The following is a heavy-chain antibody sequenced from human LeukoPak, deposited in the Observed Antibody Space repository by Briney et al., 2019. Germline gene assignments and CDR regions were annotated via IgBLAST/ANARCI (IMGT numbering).Heavy chain of an antibody. V-gene: IGHV3-7*01. D-gene: IGHD3-3*01. J-gene: IGHJ4*02. Sequence: GGSLRRSCAASGFVFRNYFMSWVRQAPGKGLEWVASIKNDGSEKYYVDSVRGRYTISRDNTKNSLYLQMSSLRAEDTAVYYCATDRGWRTSGYYLYYFEYWGQGTLVTFSS. CDR1: GFVFRNYF. CDR3: ATDRGWRTSGYYLYYFEY. CDR2: IKNDGSEK.